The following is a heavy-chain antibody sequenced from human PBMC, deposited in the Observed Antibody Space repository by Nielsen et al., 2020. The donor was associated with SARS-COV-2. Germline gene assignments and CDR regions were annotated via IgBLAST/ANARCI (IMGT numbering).Heavy chain of an antibody. CDR3: AREGYCSGGSCLGGLWFDP. J-gene: IGHJ5*02. D-gene: IGHD2-15*01. V-gene: IGHV4-61*01. Sequence: SETLSLTCTVSGGSISSSSYYWSWIRQPPGKGLEWIGYIYYSGSTNYNPSLKSRVTISVDTSKNQFSLKLSSVTAADTAVYYCAREGYCSGGSCLGGLWFDPWGQGTLVTVSS. CDR1: GGSISSSSYY. CDR2: IYYSGST.